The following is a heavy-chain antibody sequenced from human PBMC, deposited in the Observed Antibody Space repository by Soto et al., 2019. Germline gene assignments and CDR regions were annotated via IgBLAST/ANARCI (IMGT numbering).Heavy chain of an antibody. V-gene: IGHV4-61*01. CDR1: GVSVTGASFY. Sequence: SETLSLTCTVSGVSVTGASFYWNWIRQPPGKALEWIGFISYSGSTNSNPSLRSRVNISVDTSKKQFSLKLKSVTAADKAVYFCARGDAINWFDPWGQGTLVTV. CDR2: ISYSGST. J-gene: IGHJ5*02. D-gene: IGHD2-2*01. CDR3: ARGDAINWFDP.